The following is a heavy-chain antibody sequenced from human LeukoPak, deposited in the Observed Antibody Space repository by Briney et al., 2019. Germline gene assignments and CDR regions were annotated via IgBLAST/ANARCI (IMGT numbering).Heavy chain of an antibody. CDR1: GGTFSSYA. D-gene: IGHD5-24*01. CDR3: AVRQSPRDKGKWLQLSLGYYYYYMDV. V-gene: IGHV1-69*13. J-gene: IGHJ6*03. Sequence: ASVKVSCKASGGTFSSYAISWVRQAPGQGLEWMGGIIPIFGTANYAQRFQGRVTITADESTSTAYMELSSLGSEDTAVYYCAVRQSPRDKGKWLQLSLGYYYYYMDVWGKGTTVTVSS. CDR2: IIPIFGTA.